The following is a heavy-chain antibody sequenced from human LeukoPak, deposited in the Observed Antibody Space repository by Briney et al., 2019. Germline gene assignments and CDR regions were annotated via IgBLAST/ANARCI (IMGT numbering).Heavy chain of an antibody. V-gene: IGHV3-74*01. Sequence: PGGSLRLSCAASGFSFSYYWMHWDRQGSGKGPVWVSRIIGDGTRTDYADSVKGRFTISRDNAKSTLYLQMNSLTVEDTAVYYCLRVDDTNGHNWFDPWGQGTLVTVSS. CDR3: LRVDDTNGHNWFDP. CDR2: IIGDGTRT. CDR1: GFSFSYYW. D-gene: IGHD2-8*01. J-gene: IGHJ5*02.